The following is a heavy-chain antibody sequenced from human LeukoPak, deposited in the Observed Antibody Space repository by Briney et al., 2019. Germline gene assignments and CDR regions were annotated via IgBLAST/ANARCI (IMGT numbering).Heavy chain of an antibody. CDR1: GGSICGYY. CDR2: IYCSRTT. J-gene: IGHJ4*02. D-gene: IGHD3-3*01. Sequence: SENLSLTCTGSGGSICGYYWSWLRPRPGQGREWSGYIYCSRTTNCNTSLKRQVTRSVDTSKNQFSRKLSSVTAADTAVYYCAREIEYDFWSGYNRLFDYWGQGTLVTVSS. CDR3: AREIEYDFWSGYNRLFDY. V-gene: IGHV4-59*12.